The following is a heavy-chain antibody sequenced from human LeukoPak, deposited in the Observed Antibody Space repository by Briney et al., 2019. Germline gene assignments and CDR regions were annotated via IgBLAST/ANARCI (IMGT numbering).Heavy chain of an antibody. CDR2: IYYSGST. J-gene: IGHJ4*02. V-gene: IGHV4-59*01. Sequence: SETLCLTRTVSGGSISSYYWSWIRQPPGKGLEWIGYIYYSGSTNYNPSLKSQVTISVKTSKNQFSLKLSSVTAADTAVYYCARVTGYMIEDYFDYWGQGTLVTVSS. CDR3: ARVTGYMIEDYFDY. D-gene: IGHD3-22*01. CDR1: GGSISSYY.